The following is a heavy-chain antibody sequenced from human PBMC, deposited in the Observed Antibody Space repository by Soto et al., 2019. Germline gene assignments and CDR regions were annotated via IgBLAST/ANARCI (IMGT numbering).Heavy chain of an antibody. J-gene: IGHJ5*02. D-gene: IGHD3-22*01. CDR1: VRPFSSGGYY. CDR3: VRDRALDSSGHWFDT. CDR2: IYHIGSP. V-gene: IGHV4-31*03. Sequence: ALSLTGTVSVRPFSSGGYYWTWILQHPGRGLEWIGYIYHIGSPYYNPSLENRVTISLDTSKNQFSLNLTSVTAADTAIYYCVRDRALDSSGHWFDTWGQGTLVTVSS.